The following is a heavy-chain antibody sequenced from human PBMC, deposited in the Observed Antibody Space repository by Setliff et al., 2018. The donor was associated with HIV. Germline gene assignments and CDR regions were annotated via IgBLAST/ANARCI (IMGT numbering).Heavy chain of an antibody. J-gene: IGHJ6*02. Sequence: SETLSLTCTVSGGSISSHFWSWIRQPPEKGLEWIGSIYYSGSTNYNPSLKSRVTISLDTSKNQFSLKLSSVTAADTAVYYCARRTSNLGMDVWGQGTTVTVSS. CDR1: GGSISSHF. CDR2: IYYSGST. CDR3: ARRTSNLGMDV. D-gene: IGHD1-1*01. V-gene: IGHV4-59*11.